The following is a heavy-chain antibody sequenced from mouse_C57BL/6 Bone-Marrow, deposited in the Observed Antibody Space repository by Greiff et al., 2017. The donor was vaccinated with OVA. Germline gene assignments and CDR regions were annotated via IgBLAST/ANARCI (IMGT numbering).Heavy chain of an antibody. CDR1: GFNIKDDY. CDR3: STTVVAPGY. V-gene: IGHV14-4*01. D-gene: IGHD1-1*01. J-gene: IGHJ2*01. CDR2: IDPANGYT. Sequence: EVQLQESGAELVRPGASVKLSCTASGFNIKDDYMHWVKQRPEQGLEWIGWIDPANGYTEYAPKFQGKATITADTSSNTAYLQLSSLTSEATAVYYCSTTVVAPGYGGKGTTLTVSA.